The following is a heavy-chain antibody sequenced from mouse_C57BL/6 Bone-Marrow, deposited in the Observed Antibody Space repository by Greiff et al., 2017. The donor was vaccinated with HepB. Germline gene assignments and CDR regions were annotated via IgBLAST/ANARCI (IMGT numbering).Heavy chain of an antibody. CDR1: GYTFTSYW. J-gene: IGHJ1*03. Sequence: QVQLQQPGAELVKPGASVKLSCKASGYTFTSYWMHWVKQRPGQGLEWIGMIHPNSGSTNYNEKFKSKATLTVVKSSSTAYMQLSSLTSEDSAVYYCARGDYYGSSPSWCFDVWGTGTTVTVSS. CDR2: IHPNSGST. D-gene: IGHD1-1*01. CDR3: ARGDYYGSSPSWCFDV. V-gene: IGHV1-64*01.